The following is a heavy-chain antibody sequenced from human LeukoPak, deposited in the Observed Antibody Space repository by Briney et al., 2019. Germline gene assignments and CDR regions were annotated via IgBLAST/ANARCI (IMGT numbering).Heavy chain of an antibody. CDR2: LSGSSNYI. CDR1: GFTFSTYS. V-gene: IGHV3-21*01. J-gene: IGHJ4*02. CDR3: ARRGAGDYCFDY. Sequence: PGGSLRLSCAASGFTFSTYSIMWIRQAPGEGLECVSSLSGSSNYIYYADSVKGRFTISRDNSKSSLYLQMNSLRAEDTAVYYCARRGAGDYCFDYWGQGILVTVSS. D-gene: IGHD2-15*01.